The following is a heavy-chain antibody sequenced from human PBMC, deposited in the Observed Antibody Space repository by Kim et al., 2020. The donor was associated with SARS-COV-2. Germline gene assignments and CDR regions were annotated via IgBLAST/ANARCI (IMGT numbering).Heavy chain of an antibody. Sequence: SVKVSCKPSGGTFSSYAISWVRQAPGQGLEWMGRIIPILGVMDHSQRFQGRVTITADKSTNTAHMELSSLGSEDTAVYYCARNQGRGSSAYYDFWGQGTLVTVSS. CDR3: ARNQGRGSSAYYDF. J-gene: IGHJ4*02. D-gene: IGHD3-22*01. CDR2: IIPILGVM. V-gene: IGHV1-69*04. CDR1: GGTFSSYA.